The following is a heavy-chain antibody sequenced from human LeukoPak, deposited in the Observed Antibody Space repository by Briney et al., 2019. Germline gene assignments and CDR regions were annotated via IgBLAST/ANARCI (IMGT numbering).Heavy chain of an antibody. J-gene: IGHJ4*02. D-gene: IGHD6-19*01. CDR3: ARSTTPMAVAGPDFDY. Sequence: ASVKVSCKASGYTFTNYYMHWVRQAPGQGLEWMGMINPSGGSTTYAQKFQGRVTMTRDTSTSTVYMELSSLRSEDTAVYYCARSTTPMAVAGPDFDYWGQGTLVTVSS. CDR1: GYTFTNYY. CDR2: INPSGGST. V-gene: IGHV1-46*01.